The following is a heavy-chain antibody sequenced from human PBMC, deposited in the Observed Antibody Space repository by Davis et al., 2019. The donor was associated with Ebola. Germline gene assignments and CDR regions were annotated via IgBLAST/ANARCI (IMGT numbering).Heavy chain of an antibody. CDR1: GFTFSSYS. CDR2: ISSSSSYI. V-gene: IGHV3-21*01. D-gene: IGHD6-13*01. CDR3: ARDFRWQQLVLNAFDI. Sequence: GGSLRLSCAASGFTFSSYSMNWVRQAPGKGLEWVSSISSSSSYIYYADSVKRRFTISRDNAKNSLYLQMNSLRAEDTAVYYCARDFRWQQLVLNAFDIWGQGTMVTVSS. J-gene: IGHJ3*02.